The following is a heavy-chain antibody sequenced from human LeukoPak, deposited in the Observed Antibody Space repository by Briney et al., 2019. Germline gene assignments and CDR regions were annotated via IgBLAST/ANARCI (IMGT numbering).Heavy chain of an antibody. CDR3: ARVVGDRSYYMDV. V-gene: IGHV1-69*06. Sequence: SVKVSCKASGGTFSSYAISWVRQAPGQGLEWMGGIIPIFGTANYAQKFQGRVTITADKSTSTAYMELSSLRSEDTAVYYCARVVGDRSYYMDVWGKGTTVTISS. D-gene: IGHD3-16*01. CDR1: GGTFSSYA. J-gene: IGHJ6*03. CDR2: IIPIFGTA.